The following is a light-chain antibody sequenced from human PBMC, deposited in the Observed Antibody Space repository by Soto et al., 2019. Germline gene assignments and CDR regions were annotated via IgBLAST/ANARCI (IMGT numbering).Light chain of an antibody. CDR2: GAS. CDR1: QSVSSN. Sequence: EIVMTQSPATLSVSPGERATLAFMASQSVSSNLDWYQQKPGQATRILIYGASSRATGIPDRFSGSGSGTDFTLTISRLEPEDFAVYYCQQYGSSPFTFGPGTKVDIK. CDR3: QQYGSSPFT. J-gene: IGKJ3*01. V-gene: IGKV3-20*01.